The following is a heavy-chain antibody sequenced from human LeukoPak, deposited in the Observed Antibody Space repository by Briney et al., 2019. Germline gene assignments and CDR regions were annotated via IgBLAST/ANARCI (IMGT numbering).Heavy chain of an antibody. D-gene: IGHD4-17*01. CDR3: TREIQADYGDKYFFDY. Sequence: GRALRLSCTAPGFTFGDYVMGWGPRAPGKVLEGVGFFRSKAYGGTTEYGASVKGRYPISRDASKSIAYLQTNSLKPEGTAVYYCTREIQADYGDKYFFDYWGQGPLVTVSS. CDR1: GFTFGDYV. J-gene: IGHJ4*02. CDR2: FRSKAYGGTT. V-gene: IGHV3-49*04.